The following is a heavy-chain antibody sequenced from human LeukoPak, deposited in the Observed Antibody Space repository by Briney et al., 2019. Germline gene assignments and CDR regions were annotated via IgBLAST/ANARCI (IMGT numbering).Heavy chain of an antibody. D-gene: IGHD2-15*01. Sequence: SETLSLTCSVSGGSVSSSSYYWGWIRQPPGKGLEWIGSIYYSGSTNYNPSLKSRVTISVDTSKNQFSLKLSSVTAADTAVYYCARYYCSGGSCYHPGFDYWGQGTLVTVSS. V-gene: IGHV4-39*07. J-gene: IGHJ4*02. CDR2: IYYSGST. CDR1: GGSVSSSSYY. CDR3: ARYYCSGGSCYHPGFDY.